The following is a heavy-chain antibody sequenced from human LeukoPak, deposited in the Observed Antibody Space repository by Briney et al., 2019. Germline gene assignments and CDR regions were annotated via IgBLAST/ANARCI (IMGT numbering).Heavy chain of an antibody. Sequence: GGSLRLSCAPSGFTFSSYAMSWVRQAPGKGLEWVSAISGSGGSTYYADSVKGRFTISRDNSKNTLYLQMNSLRAEDTAVYYCAKTGTPCHYFDYWGQGTLVTVSS. CDR3: AKTGTPCHYFDY. CDR1: GFTFSSYA. V-gene: IGHV3-23*01. J-gene: IGHJ4*02. D-gene: IGHD6-13*01. CDR2: ISGSGGST.